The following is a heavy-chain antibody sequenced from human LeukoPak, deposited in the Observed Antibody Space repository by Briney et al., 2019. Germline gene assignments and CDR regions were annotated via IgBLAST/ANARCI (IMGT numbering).Heavy chain of an antibody. D-gene: IGHD6-19*01. V-gene: IGHV3-23*01. Sequence: GGSLRLPCAASGFIFHNYAMSWVRQAPGKGLEWVSSISSRSSDSYYPDSVKGRFSISRDNSKNTLYLQINSLRAEDTAVYYCVRPGYSSDSSVSFYYAMDVWGQGTTVTVSS. J-gene: IGHJ6*02. CDR1: GFIFHNYA. CDR2: ISSRSSDS. CDR3: VRPGYSSDSSVSFYYAMDV.